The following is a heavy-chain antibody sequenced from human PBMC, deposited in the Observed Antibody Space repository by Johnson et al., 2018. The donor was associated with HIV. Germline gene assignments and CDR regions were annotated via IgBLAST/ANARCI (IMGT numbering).Heavy chain of an antibody. CDR1: GFTFSSYW. CDR2: IKQDGSEK. CDR3: ARDQLSYYGSGSYRAWCAFDI. J-gene: IGHJ3*02. V-gene: IGHV3-7*01. Sequence: VQLVESGGGLVQPGGSLRLSCAASGFTFSSYWMSWVRQAPGKGLEWVANIKQDGSEKYYVDSVKGRFTISRDNAKNSLYLQMNSLRAEDTAVDYCARDQLSYYGSGSYRAWCAFDIWGQGTMVTVSS. D-gene: IGHD3-10*01.